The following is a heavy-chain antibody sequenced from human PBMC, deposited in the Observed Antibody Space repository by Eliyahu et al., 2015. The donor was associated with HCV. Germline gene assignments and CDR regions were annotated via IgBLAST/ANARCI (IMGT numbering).Heavy chain of an antibody. CDR1: GGSISSGSYY. CDR3: AREITS. CDR2: IYTSGST. D-gene: IGHD3-16*01. Sequence: QVQLQESGPGLVKPSQTLSLTCTVSGGSISSGSYYWSWIRQPAGKGLEWIGRIYTSGSTNYNPSLKSRVTISVDTSKNQFSLKLSSVTAADTAVYYCAREITSWGQGTMVTVSS. J-gene: IGHJ3*01. V-gene: IGHV4-61*02.